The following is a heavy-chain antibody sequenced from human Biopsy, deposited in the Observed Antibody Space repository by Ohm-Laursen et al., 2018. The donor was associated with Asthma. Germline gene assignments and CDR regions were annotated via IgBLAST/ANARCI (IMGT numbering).Heavy chain of an antibody. Sequence: SLRLSCTASGFTFSSYGMHWVRQAPGKGLEWVAVIWYDGSNKYYADSVKGRFTISRDNSKNSLYLQMNSLRAEDTAVYYCARDGTDMNEAMPKDYWGQGTLVTVSS. CDR3: ARDGTDMNEAMPKDY. J-gene: IGHJ4*02. CDR1: GFTFSSYG. D-gene: IGHD2-2*01. CDR2: IWYDGSNK. V-gene: IGHV3-33*01.